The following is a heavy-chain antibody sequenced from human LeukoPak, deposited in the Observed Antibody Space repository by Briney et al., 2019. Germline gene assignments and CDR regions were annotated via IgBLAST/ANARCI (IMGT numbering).Heavy chain of an antibody. J-gene: IGHJ4*02. CDR3: AKDIGGGIAAAGYYFDY. Sequence: GGSLRLSCAASGFTFDDYAMHWVRQAPGKGLEWVSLISWDGGSTYYADSVKGRFTISRDNSKNSLYLQMNSLRAEDTALYYCAKDIGGGIAAAGYYFDYWGQGTLVTVSS. CDR1: GFTFDDYA. CDR2: ISWDGGST. D-gene: IGHD6-13*01. V-gene: IGHV3-43D*03.